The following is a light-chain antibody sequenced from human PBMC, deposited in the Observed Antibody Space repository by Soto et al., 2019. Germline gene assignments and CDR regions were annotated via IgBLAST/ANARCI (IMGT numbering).Light chain of an antibody. J-gene: IGLJ2*01. CDR3: QTWDTGTRV. CDR1: SGHSNYA. V-gene: IGLV4-69*01. Sequence: QLVLTQSPSASASLGASVKLTCTLSSGHSNYAIAWHQQQPEKGPRFLMSVNSDGSHRKGDGIPDRFSGSSSGAERYLTISSLQSEDEADYYCQTWDTGTRVFGGGTQLTVL. CDR2: VNSDGSH.